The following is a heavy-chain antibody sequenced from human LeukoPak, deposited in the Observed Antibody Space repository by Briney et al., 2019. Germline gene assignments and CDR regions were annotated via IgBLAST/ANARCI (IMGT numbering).Heavy chain of an antibody. CDR2: INDSGST. D-gene: IGHD4-23*01. Sequence: SETLSLTCAVYGGSFSGNYWSWIRQPPGKGLEWIGEINDSGSTNYNPSLKSRATISADTSKNQFSLNLSSVTAADTAVYYCARHMLGGKRSFDSWGQGTLVTVSS. CDR3: ARHMLGGKRSFDS. CDR1: GGSFSGNY. J-gene: IGHJ4*02. V-gene: IGHV4-34*01.